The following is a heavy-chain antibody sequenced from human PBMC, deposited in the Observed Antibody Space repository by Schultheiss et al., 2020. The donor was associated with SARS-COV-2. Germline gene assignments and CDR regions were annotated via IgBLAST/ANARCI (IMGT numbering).Heavy chain of an antibody. Sequence: GGSLRLSCAASGFTFSSYAMHWVRQAPGKGLEWVAFIRYDGSNKYYADSVKGRFTISRDNAKNSLYLQMNSLRAEDTAVYYCARDSLVAVRSSPWDYYYYGMDVWGQGTTVTVSS. V-gene: IGHV3-30*02. CDR3: ARDSLVAVRSSPWDYYYYGMDV. CDR2: IRYDGSNK. D-gene: IGHD6-6*01. CDR1: GFTFSSYA. J-gene: IGHJ6*02.